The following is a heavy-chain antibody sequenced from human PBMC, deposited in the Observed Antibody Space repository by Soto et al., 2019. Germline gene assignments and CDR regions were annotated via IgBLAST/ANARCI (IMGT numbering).Heavy chain of an antibody. CDR2: IYSGGSA. V-gene: IGHV3-66*01. CDR1: GFTVSSNY. J-gene: IGHJ6*02. D-gene: IGHD6-19*01. Sequence: GGSLRLSCAASGFTVSSNYMSWVRQAPGKGLEWVSVIYSGGSAYYADSVKGRFTISRDNSKNTLYLQMNSLRDEDTAVYYCAGITPQWLVFAYGMDVWGQGTTVTVSS. CDR3: AGITPQWLVFAYGMDV.